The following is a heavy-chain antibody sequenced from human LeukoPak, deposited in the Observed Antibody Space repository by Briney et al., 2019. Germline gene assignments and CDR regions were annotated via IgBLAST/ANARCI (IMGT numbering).Heavy chain of an antibody. V-gene: IGHV3-30-3*02. J-gene: IGHJ3*02. Sequence: GGSLRLSCAASGFTFSSYAMHWVRQAPGKGLEWVAVISYDGSNKYYADSVKGRFTISRDNSKNTLYLQMNSLRAEDTAVYYCAKFYSYAPDDAFDIWGQGTMVTVSS. CDR2: ISYDGSNK. CDR1: GFTFSSYA. D-gene: IGHD5-18*01. CDR3: AKFYSYAPDDAFDI.